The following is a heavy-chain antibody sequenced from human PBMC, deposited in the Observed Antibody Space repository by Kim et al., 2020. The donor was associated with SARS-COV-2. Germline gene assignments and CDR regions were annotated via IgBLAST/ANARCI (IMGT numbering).Heavy chain of an antibody. CDR3: ARDRDYGDYWVQIPHAFDI. CDR2: ISSSSSYI. V-gene: IGHV3-21*01. D-gene: IGHD4-17*01. CDR1: GFTFSSYS. J-gene: IGHJ3*02. Sequence: GGSLRLSCAASGFTFSSYSMNWVRQAPGKGLEWVSSISSSSSYIYYADSVKGRFTISRDNAKNSLYLQMNSLRAEDTAVYYCARDRDYGDYWVQIPHAFDIWGQGTMVTVSS.